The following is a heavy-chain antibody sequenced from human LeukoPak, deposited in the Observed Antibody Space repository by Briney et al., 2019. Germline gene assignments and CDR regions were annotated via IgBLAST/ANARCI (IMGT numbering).Heavy chain of an antibody. CDR1: GFIFSGYW. D-gene: IGHD6-13*01. Sequence: PGGSLRLSCAASGFIFSGYWMSWVRQAPGKGLEWVAHINEDGRGKYYVDSLKGRFSISRGNAKNSLYLQMDSLRAEDTAVYYCARSWYTLDYWGQGTLVIVSS. CDR2: INEDGRGK. CDR3: ARSWYTLDY. V-gene: IGHV3-7*04. J-gene: IGHJ4*02.